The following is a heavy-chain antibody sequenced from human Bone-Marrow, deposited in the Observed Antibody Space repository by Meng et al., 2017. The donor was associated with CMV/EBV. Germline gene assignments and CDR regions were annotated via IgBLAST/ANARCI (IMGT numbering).Heavy chain of an antibody. CDR1: GYTFTSYA. D-gene: IGHD6-13*01. J-gene: IGHJ6*02. CDR3: ARDTAAAGPLYYYYGMDV. Sequence: SVKVSCKASGYTFTSYAISWVRQAPGQGLEWMGGIIPILGIANYAQKFQGRVTITADKSTSTAYMELSSLRSEDTAVYYCARDTAAAGPLYYYYGMDVWGQGTTVTVSS. CDR2: IIPILGIA. V-gene: IGHV1-69*10.